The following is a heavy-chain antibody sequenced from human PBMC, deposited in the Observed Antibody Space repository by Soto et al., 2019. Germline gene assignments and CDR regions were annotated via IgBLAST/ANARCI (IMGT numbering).Heavy chain of an antibody. J-gene: IGHJ4*02. CDR3: ATNYGSGSTHFDA. V-gene: IGHV1-69*02. CDR1: RGILNYNT. D-gene: IGHD3-10*01. CDR2: VIPMVEMS. Sequence: QVQLVQSGAEVKKSGSSVKVSCTASRGILNYNTLSWVRQAPGQGIEWLGRVIPMVEMSSYAQKFQGRVTITADKSKSTVYMVLTNLRSEDTAVYFCATNYGSGSTHFDAWGQGTLVTVS.